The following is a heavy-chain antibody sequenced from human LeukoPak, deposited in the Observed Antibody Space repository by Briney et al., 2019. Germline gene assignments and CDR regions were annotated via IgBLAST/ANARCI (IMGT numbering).Heavy chain of an antibody. V-gene: IGHV3-21*01. D-gene: IGHD5-12*01. CDR1: GFTFSSYS. CDR3: ARAPGGGYDLDY. J-gene: IGHJ4*02. Sequence: GGSLRLSCAASGFTFSSYSMNWVRQAPGKGLEWVSSISSSSSYIYYADSVKGRFTISRDNAKNSLYLQMNSLRAEGTAVYYCARAPGGGYDLDYWGQGTLVTVSS. CDR2: ISSSSSYI.